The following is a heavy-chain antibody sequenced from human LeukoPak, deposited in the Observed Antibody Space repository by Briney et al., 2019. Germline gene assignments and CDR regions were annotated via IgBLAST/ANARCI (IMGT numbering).Heavy chain of an antibody. Sequence: GSLRLSCAASGFTFSSYAMSWVRQAPGKGLEWVSAINSAGSTYYGDSVRGRFTISRDNSKNVLYLQMNSLRAEDTALYYCAKAPFYYYDSSGYYYVWGQGTLVTVSS. CDR1: GFTFSSYA. D-gene: IGHD3-22*01. CDR3: AKAPFYYYDSSGYYYV. CDR2: INSAGST. V-gene: IGHV3-23*01. J-gene: IGHJ4*02.